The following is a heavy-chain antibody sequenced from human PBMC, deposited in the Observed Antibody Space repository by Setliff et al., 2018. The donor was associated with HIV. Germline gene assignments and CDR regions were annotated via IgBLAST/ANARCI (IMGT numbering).Heavy chain of an antibody. D-gene: IGHD5-18*01. J-gene: IGHJ4*02. V-gene: IGHV3-23*01. CDR2: LSGSGGST. Sequence: GGSLRLSCAASGLTFSSYAMSWVRQAPGKGLEWVSSLSGSGGSTYYADSVKGRFTISRDNSKNTLYLQMNSLRAEDTAVYYCAKVLKAMVTYYFDYWGQGTLVTVSS. CDR3: AKVLKAMVTYYFDY. CDR1: GLTFSSYA.